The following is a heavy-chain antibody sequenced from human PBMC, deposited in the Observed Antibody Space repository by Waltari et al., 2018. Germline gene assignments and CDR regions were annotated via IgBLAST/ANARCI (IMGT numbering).Heavy chain of an antibody. Sequence: QVQLQESGPGLVKPAETLSLTCAVSGHSISSTYYWGWIRQSPGKGLEWIANIYHNGKTYDNPSLKSRVTISLDTSKNRFSLNLRSVTAADTALYYCAAYLPDWGRGRDYWGQGVLVTVSS. CDR3: AAYLPDWGRGRDY. D-gene: IGHD7-27*01. CDR1: GHSISSTYY. J-gene: IGHJ4*02. CDR2: IYHNGKT. V-gene: IGHV4-38-2*01.